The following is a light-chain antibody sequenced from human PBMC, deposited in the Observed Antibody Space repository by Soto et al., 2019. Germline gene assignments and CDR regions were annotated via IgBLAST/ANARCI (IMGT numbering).Light chain of an antibody. CDR3: QPGHNWALT. CDR2: SAS. J-gene: IGKJ2*01. CDR1: QSISTE. V-gene: IGKV3-15*01. Sequence: EIVMTQSPATLSVSPGERATLSCRASQSISTELAWYQQKPGHPPRLLIYSASTRATGVPARFTGSGSGSEFTLTISGLQAEDFAVYYCQPGHNWALTFGQGTRLEI.